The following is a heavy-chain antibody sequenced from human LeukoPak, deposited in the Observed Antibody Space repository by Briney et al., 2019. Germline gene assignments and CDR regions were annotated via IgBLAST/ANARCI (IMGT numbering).Heavy chain of an antibody. CDR3: ARISQSSGGFYY. CDR1: GGSISSSGGFY. D-gene: IGHD2-15*01. J-gene: IGHJ4*02. CDR2: ISYRGST. Sequence: SENPSLTCTVSGGSISSSGGFYWSWIRQHPGNGLEWIGFISYRGSTYYNPSLKSRVSMSVDTSKNQFSLRLSSVTDDDTAVYYCARISQSSGGFYYWGQGTLVTVSS. V-gene: IGHV4-31*02.